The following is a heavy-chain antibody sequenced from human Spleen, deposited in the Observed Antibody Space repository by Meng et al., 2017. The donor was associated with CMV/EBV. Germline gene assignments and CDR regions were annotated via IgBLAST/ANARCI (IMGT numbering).Heavy chain of an antibody. Sequence: VYGGSFSGYYWSWLRQPPGKGLEWIGEINHSGRTNYDPSLTSRVTISVDTSKNQFSLKLSSVTAADTAVYYCARDPRRVQRYYFDYWGQGTLVTVSS. CDR2: INHSGRT. J-gene: IGHJ4*02. D-gene: IGHD6-25*01. CDR1: GGSFSGYY. CDR3: ARDPRRVQRYYFDY. V-gene: IGHV4-34*01.